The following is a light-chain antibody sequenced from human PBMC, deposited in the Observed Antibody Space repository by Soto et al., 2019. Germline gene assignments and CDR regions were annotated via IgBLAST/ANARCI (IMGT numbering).Light chain of an antibody. V-gene: IGKV3-20*01. Sequence: ETVLTQSPGSLSLSPGERATLSCRASESVSGTHLAWYQQKPGQAPRLLIYGASVRATGIPDRFSGSGSGTDFTLTISRLEPEDFAVYYCQQYDTSVLYTFGQGTKVEIK. CDR3: QQYDTSVLYT. CDR2: GAS. CDR1: ESVSGTH. J-gene: IGKJ2*01.